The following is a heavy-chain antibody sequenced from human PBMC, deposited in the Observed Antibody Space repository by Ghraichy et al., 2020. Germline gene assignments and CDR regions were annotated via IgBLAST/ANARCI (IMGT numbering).Heavy chain of an antibody. J-gene: IGHJ4*02. CDR3: ARGARAWGPITGTTAFLDS. CDR2: IATSGSSL. Sequence: GGSLRLSCKTSGFTFSSFEMTWVRQAPGKGLEWVSYIATSGSSLYYADSVKGRFTISRDDAENSLSLQMNSLRVEDTAIYYCARGARAWGPITGTTAFLDSWGQGTLVTVSS. CDR1: GFTFSSFE. D-gene: IGHD1-7*01. V-gene: IGHV3-48*03.